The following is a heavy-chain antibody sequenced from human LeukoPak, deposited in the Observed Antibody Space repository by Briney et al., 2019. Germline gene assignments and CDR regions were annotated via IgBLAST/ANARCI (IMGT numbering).Heavy chain of an antibody. Sequence: GGSLRLSCAASGFTFSNSWMNWVRQAPGKGLEWVATIKPDGSEKYYVGSVKGRSTISRDNAKNSLYLQMNSLRADDTAVYYCARDRGYSSFDYWGQGTLVTVSS. CDR1: GFTFSNSW. V-gene: IGHV3-7*01. CDR2: IKPDGSEK. J-gene: IGHJ4*02. D-gene: IGHD6-19*01. CDR3: ARDRGYSSFDY.